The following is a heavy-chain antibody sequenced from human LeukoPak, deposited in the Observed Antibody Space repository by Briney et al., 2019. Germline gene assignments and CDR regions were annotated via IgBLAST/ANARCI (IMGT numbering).Heavy chain of an antibody. CDR1: GYTFTGYY. CDR2: IYPKSGGT. J-gene: IGHJ4*02. V-gene: IGHV1-2*02. Sequence: ASVKVSCKASGYTFTGYYMHWVRQAPGQGLGWMGGIYPKSGGTNSAQTFQGKVTITRDTRISTAYMELSRLRSDETAVYYCARDSCDCWSSHHFDDWGQGTLVTVSS. CDR3: ARDSCDCWSSHHFDD. D-gene: IGHD3-3*01.